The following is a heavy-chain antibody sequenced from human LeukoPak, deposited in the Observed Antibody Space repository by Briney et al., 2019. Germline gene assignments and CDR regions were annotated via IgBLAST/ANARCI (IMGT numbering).Heavy chain of an antibody. V-gene: IGHV3-21*01. CDR2: ITSSGSYI. D-gene: IGHD3-22*01. J-gene: IGHJ6*03. CDR1: GFTFSSYN. Sequence: GGSLRLSCAASGFTFSSYNMNWVRQAPGKGLEWVSSITSSGSYIYYADSVKGRFTISRDNAKNSLYLQMNSLRAEDTAVYYCARYSSSGYYGYYYYYYMDVWGKGTTVTVSS. CDR3: ARYSSSGYYGYYYYYYMDV.